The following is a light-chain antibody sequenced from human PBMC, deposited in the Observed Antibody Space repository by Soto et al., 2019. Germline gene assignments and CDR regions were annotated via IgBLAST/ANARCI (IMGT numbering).Light chain of an antibody. Sequence: EIVLTQSPAALSVPPGERVTLSCRASQGIGDTLAWYQQKPGQTPRLLIYDSSTRAIGIPIRFSGSRSGTEFILTINGLQFEDFAVYYCQRYNNWPLTFGGGTKVDIK. CDR3: QRYNNWPLT. J-gene: IGKJ4*01. CDR1: QGIGDT. V-gene: IGKV3-15*01. CDR2: DSS.